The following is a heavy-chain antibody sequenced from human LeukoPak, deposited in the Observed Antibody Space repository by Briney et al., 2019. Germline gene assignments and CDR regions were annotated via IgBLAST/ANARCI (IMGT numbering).Heavy chain of an antibody. CDR2: ISGYNGNT. CDR3: ARGHYGVFDS. CDR1: GYLFTSNG. Sequence: GASVNVSCRASGYLFTSNGVTWLRQAPGQGPEWMGWISGYNGNTNYAQKHQGRVTMTTDTSTSTVYMELRSLTSDDTAVYYCARGHYGVFDSWGQGTLVTVSS. J-gene: IGHJ4*02. D-gene: IGHD4-17*01. V-gene: IGHV1-18*01.